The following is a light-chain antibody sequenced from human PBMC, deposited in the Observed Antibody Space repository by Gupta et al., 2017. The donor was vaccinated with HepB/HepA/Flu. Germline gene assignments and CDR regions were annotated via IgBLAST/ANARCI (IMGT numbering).Light chain of an antibody. CDR3: KQSYDTLTWK. V-gene: IGKV1-39*01. J-gene: IGKJ1*01. CDR2: TAA. CDR1: QTISTY. Sequence: DIQMTQSPSSLSASVGDRVTITCRASQTISTYLNWYKQKPGKAPKVLIHTAASVHSGVPSRFSGRGSGTDFTLTISSQQTEDFATYYCKQSYDTLTWKLGKGTKVK.